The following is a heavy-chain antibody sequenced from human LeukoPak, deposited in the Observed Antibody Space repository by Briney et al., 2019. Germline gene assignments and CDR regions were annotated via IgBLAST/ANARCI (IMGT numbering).Heavy chain of an antibody. J-gene: IGHJ4*02. Sequence: PGRSLRLSCAASGFTFSGYGMHWVRQAPGKGLEWVAVIWYDGSNKYYADSVKGRFTISRDNSKNTLYLQMNSLRAEDTAVYYCVTYSSSWYYFDYWGQGTLVTVSS. CDR3: VTYSSSWYYFDY. V-gene: IGHV3-33*01. D-gene: IGHD6-13*01. CDR1: GFTFSGYG. CDR2: IWYDGSNK.